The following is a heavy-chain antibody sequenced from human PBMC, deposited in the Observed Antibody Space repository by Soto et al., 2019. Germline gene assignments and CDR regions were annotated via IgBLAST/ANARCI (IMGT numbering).Heavy chain of an antibody. CDR3: AREPAGYYDTLTGYYSYYYYGMDV. CDR2: ISSSGSTI. CDR1: GFTFSDYY. V-gene: IGHV3-11*01. J-gene: IGHJ6*02. D-gene: IGHD3-9*01. Sequence: GGSLRLSCAASGFTFSDYYMSWIRQAPGKGLEWVSYISSSGSTIYYADSVKGRFTISRDNAKNSLYLQMNSLRAEDTAVYYCAREPAGYYDTLTGYYSYYYYGMDVWGQGTTVTVSS.